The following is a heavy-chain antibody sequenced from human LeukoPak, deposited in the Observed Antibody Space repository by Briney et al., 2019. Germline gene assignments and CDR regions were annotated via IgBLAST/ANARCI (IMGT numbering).Heavy chain of an antibody. J-gene: IGHJ5*02. V-gene: IGHV3-21*01. D-gene: IGHD2-15*01. CDR1: GFTFSSYS. Sequence: GWSLRLSCAASGFTFSSYSMNWVRQAPGKGLEWVSSISSSSSYIYYADSVKGRFTISRDNAKNSLYLQMNSLRAEDTAVYYCARDIGINWFDPWGQGTLVTVSS. CDR3: ARDIGINWFDP. CDR2: ISSSSSYI.